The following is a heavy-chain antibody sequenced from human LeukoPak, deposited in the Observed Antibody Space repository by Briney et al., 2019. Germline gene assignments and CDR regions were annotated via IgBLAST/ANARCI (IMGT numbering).Heavy chain of an antibody. CDR2: INPNRGGT. V-gene: IGHV1-2*02. CDR1: GYTFTDFY. Sequence: ASVKVSCKASGYTFTDFYMHWVRQAPGQGLEWMDWINPNRGGTNYAQKFQGRVTMTRDTSISTAYMELSRLRSDDTAVYYCATISGELLSTTVTTWRAIDYWGQGTLVTVPS. J-gene: IGHJ4*02. D-gene: IGHD4-17*01. CDR3: ATISGELLSTTVTTWRAIDY.